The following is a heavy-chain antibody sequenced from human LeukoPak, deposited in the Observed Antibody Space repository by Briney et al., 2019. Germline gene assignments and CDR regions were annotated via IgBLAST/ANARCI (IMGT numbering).Heavy chain of an antibody. J-gene: IGHJ4*02. CDR1: GFTFSSYS. CDR3: ARGRSGNWNAPFDY. V-gene: IGHV3-21*01. D-gene: IGHD1-1*01. CDR2: ISSSSSYM. Sequence: GGSLRLSCAASGFTFSSYSMNWVRQAPGKGLEWVSSISSSSSYMYYADSVKGRFTISRDNAKNSLYLQMNSLRAEDTAVYYCARGRSGNWNAPFDYWGQGTLVTVSS.